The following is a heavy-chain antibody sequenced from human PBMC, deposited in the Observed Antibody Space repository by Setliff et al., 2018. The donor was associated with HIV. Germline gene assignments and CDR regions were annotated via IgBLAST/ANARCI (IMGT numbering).Heavy chain of an antibody. CDR3: ARYSSSWYDPKPDY. CDR1: GFSFSDSH. D-gene: IGHD6-13*01. Sequence: PGGSLRLSCAASGFSFSDSHMTWIRQAPGKGLEWVSYISTTSSNTNYADSVKGRFTISRDNPKNSLYLQMNSLTAEDTAVYYCARYSSSWYDPKPDYWGQGTPVTVSS. V-gene: IGHV3-11*03. CDR2: ISTTSSNT. J-gene: IGHJ4*02.